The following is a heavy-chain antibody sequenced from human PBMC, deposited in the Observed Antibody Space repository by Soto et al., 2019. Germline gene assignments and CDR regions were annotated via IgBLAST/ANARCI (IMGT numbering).Heavy chain of an antibody. CDR3: ARSAGNAGRFSEY. CDR1: GYTFTSYW. Sequence: PGESLKISCKGSGYTFTSYWICWVRQMPGEVLEWLGVIYPGDSDTRYSPSFQGQVTISADKSINTAYLQWGSLKASDSAIYYCARSAGNAGRFSEYWGQGXLVTVYS. D-gene: IGHD2-15*01. V-gene: IGHV5-51*01. CDR2: IYPGDSDT. J-gene: IGHJ4*02.